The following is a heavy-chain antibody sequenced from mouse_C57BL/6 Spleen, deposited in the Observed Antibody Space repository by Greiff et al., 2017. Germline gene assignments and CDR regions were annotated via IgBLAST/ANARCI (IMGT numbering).Heavy chain of an antibody. CDR3: ARKGNSDYFDY. V-gene: IGHV1-82*01. D-gene: IGHD6-1*01. CDR2: IYPGDGDT. J-gene: IGHJ2*01. Sequence: VQLQQSGPELVKPGASVKISCKASGYAFSSSWMNWVKQRPGKGLEWIGRIYPGDGDTNYNGKFKGKATLTADKSSSTAYMQLSSLTSEDSAVYFCARKGNSDYFDYWAKAPLSQSPQ. CDR1: GYAFSSSW.